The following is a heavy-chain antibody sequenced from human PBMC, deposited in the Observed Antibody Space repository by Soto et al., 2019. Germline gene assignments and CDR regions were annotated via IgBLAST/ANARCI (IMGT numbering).Heavy chain of an antibody. CDR2: ILSSSGVI. Sequence: EVQLVESGGGLVQPGGSLRLSCAASGFTFGSYSMNWVRQAPGKGLEWVSFILSSSGVIYYAASVKGRFTISRDNAKNSLYLKMNSVRDEDTAVYYCARDLRAALVATAMPYYMDVWGKGTTVTVSS. CDR3: ARDLRAALVATAMPYYMDV. D-gene: IGHD2-2*01. J-gene: IGHJ6*03. CDR1: GFTFGSYS. V-gene: IGHV3-48*02.